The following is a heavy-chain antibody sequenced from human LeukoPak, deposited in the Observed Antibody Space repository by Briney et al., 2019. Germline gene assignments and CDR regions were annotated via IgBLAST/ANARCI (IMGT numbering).Heavy chain of an antibody. D-gene: IGHD4-17*01. J-gene: IGHJ4*02. V-gene: IGHV4-30-4*01. Sequence: SQTLSLTCTVSGGSISSGDYYWSWIRQPPGKGLKWIGYIYYSGSTYYNPSLKSRVTISVDTSKNQFSLKLSSVTAADTAVYYCARFPVTKRRYFDYWGQGTLVTVSS. CDR3: ARFPVTKRRYFDY. CDR1: GGSISSGDYY. CDR2: IYYSGST.